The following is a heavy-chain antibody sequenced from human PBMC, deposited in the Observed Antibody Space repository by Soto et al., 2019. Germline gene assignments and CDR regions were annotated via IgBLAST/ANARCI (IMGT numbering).Heavy chain of an antibody. CDR2: INHSGST. J-gene: IGHJ4*02. Sequence: QVQLQQWGAGLLKPSETLSLTCAVYGGSFSGYYWSWIRQPPGKGLEWIGEINHSGSTNYNPSLKSRVTLSVDTSKNQFSLKLSSVTAADTAVYYCASAAAGTPPRYWGQGTLVTVSS. D-gene: IGHD6-13*01. V-gene: IGHV4-34*01. CDR1: GGSFSGYY. CDR3: ASAAAGTPPRY.